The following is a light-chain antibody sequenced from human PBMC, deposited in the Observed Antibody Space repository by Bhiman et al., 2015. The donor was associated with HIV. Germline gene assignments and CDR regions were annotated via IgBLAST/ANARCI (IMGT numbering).Light chain of an antibody. CDR2: DVS. CDR3: SSKTTSPTFHVL. Sequence: QSALTQPRSVSGSPGQSVTISCAGTSSDVGGYNSVSWYQHHPGKAPKLIIYDVSKWPAGVSSRFSGSKSGNTASLAISGLQAEDEADYYCSSKTTSPTFHVLFGGGTKLTVL. CDR1: SSDVGGYNS. V-gene: IGLV2-11*01. J-gene: IGLJ2*01.